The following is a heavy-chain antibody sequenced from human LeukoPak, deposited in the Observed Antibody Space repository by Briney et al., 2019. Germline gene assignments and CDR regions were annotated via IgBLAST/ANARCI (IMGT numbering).Heavy chain of an antibody. V-gene: IGHV2-5*02. D-gene: IGHD2-21*02. CDR1: GFSLSTNKVG. CDR3: AHSEEVTAIRRFDY. Sequence: SGPTLLKPAQTLTLTCTFSGFSLSTNKVGVGWIRQPPGKALEWLALIYWDDDKLYSPSLKSRLTITKDTSKDQVVLTMTNMDPVDTATYYCAHSEEVTAIRRFDYWGQGSLVTVSS. CDR2: IYWDDDK. J-gene: IGHJ4*02.